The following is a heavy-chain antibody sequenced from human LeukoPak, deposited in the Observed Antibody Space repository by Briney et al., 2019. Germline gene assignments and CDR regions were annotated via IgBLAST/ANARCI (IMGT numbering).Heavy chain of an antibody. J-gene: IGHJ3*02. D-gene: IGHD3-22*01. CDR3: VKVGGSGYYPDI. CDR1: GFTFSSYA. CDR2: ISASGGST. V-gene: IGHV3-23*01. Sequence: PGGSLRLSWAASGFTFSSYAMSLVRQAPEKGLEWVSAISASGGSTYHADSVKGRFTISRDNSKNTVNLQMNSLRGEDTAVYYCVKVGGSGYYPDIWGQGTMVTVSS.